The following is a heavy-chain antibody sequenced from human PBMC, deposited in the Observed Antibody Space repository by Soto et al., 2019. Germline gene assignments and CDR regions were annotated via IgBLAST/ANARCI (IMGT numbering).Heavy chain of an antibody. CDR1: GGSFSGYY. D-gene: IGHD6-6*01. V-gene: IGHV4-34*01. CDR3: ARQVLGYSSSNSTVLWFDP. CDR2: INHSGST. Sequence: DTPALTCAVYGGSFSGYYSSWIRQPSGKGLEWIGEINHSGSTNYNPSLKSRVTISVDTSKNQFSLKLSSVTAADTAVYYCARQVLGYSSSNSTVLWFDPWGQGTLVTVSS. J-gene: IGHJ5*02.